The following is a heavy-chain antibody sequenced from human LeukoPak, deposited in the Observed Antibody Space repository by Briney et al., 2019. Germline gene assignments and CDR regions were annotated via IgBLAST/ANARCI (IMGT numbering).Heavy chain of an antibody. Sequence: PSETLSLTCIVSGASIMKGDYYWSWIRQAPGKGLEWIGYHYYSGTTNYTPSLKSRVDISVDTFRNQFSLRLSSVTAADTAVYYCARGRYYGGYIDYWGQGALVTVSS. CDR1: GASIMKGDYY. CDR2: HYYSGTT. D-gene: IGHD4-17*01. J-gene: IGHJ4*02. CDR3: ARGRYYGGYIDY. V-gene: IGHV4-30-4*01.